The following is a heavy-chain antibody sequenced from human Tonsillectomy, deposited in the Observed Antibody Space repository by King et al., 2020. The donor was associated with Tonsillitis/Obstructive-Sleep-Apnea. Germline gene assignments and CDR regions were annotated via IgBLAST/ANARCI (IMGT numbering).Heavy chain of an antibody. D-gene: IGHD1-26*01. Sequence: VQLVESGGGLVQPGGSLRLSCAASGFNVSSNYMSWVRQTPGKGLEWVSVIYSGGSTYYADSVKGRFTISRDNSKNTLNLQMNSLRAEDTAVYYCATSSIVYDYWGQGNLVTVSS. CDR2: IYSGGST. J-gene: IGHJ4*02. CDR3: ATSSIVYDY. V-gene: IGHV3-66*01. CDR1: GFNVSSNY.